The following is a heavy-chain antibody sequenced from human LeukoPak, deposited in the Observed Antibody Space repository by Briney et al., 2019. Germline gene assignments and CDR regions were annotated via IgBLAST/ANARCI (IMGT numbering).Heavy chain of an antibody. CDR2: ISWNSGVI. D-gene: IGHD3-22*01. CDR1: GFTFDDYA. V-gene: IGHV3-9*01. CDR3: AKDMATQYYYDTSGIVY. Sequence: PGGSLRLSCAASGFTFDDYAMHWVRQAPGKGLEWVSGISWNSGVIGYADFVKGRFTISRDNAKNSLYLQMNSLRAEDTAFYYCAKDMATQYYYDTSGIVYWGQGTLVTVSS. J-gene: IGHJ4*02.